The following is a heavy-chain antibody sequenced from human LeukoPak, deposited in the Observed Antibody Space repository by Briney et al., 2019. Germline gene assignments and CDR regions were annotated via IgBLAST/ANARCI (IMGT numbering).Heavy chain of an antibody. J-gene: IGHJ4*02. CDR3: ARGNGLRFDYYDSSPYYFDY. V-gene: IGHV4-34*01. D-gene: IGHD3-22*01. Sequence: SETLSLTCAVYGGSFSGYYWSRIRQPPGKGLEWIGEINHSGSTNYNPSLKSRVTISVDTSKNQFSLKLSSVTAADTAVYYCARGNGLRFDYYDSSPYYFDYWGQGTLVTVSS. CDR1: GGSFSGYY. CDR2: INHSGST.